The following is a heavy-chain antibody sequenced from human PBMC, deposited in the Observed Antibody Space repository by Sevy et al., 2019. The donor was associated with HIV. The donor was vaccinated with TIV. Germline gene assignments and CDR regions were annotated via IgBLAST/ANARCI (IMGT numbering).Heavy chain of an antibody. D-gene: IGHD3-9*01. Sequence: GGSLRLSCTASGFTFGDYVMSWFRQAPGKGLEWVGFIRSKAYGGTTEYAASVKGRFTISRDDSKSIAYLQMNSLKTEDTAVYYCTRPHYDIFTGYLARTPYWGQGTLVTVSS. CDR1: GFTFGDYV. CDR3: TRPHYDIFTGYLARTPY. V-gene: IGHV3-49*03. CDR2: IRSKAYGGTT. J-gene: IGHJ4*02.